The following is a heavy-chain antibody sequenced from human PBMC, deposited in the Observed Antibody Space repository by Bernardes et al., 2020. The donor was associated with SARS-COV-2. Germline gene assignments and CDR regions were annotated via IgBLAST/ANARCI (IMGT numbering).Heavy chain of an antibody. CDR2: INTNTGNP. Sequence: ASVKVSCKASGYTFTSYAMNWVRQAPGQGLEWMGWINTNTGNPTYAQGFTGRFVFSLDTSVSTAYLQISSLKAEDTAVYYCAIGGLLWFGELLDYWGQGTLVTVSS. CDR3: AIGGLLWFGELLDY. J-gene: IGHJ4*02. CDR1: GYTFTSYA. V-gene: IGHV7-4-1*02. D-gene: IGHD3-10*01.